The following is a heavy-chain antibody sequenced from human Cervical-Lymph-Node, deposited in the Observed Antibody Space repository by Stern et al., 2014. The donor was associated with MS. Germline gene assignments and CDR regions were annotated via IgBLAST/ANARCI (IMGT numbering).Heavy chain of an antibody. J-gene: IGHJ5*02. CDR2: LYWDDEK. V-gene: IGHV2-5*02. D-gene: IGHD1-26*01. CDR1: GFSLTTSAVG. CDR3: AHRSTSVAGAWAS. Sequence: QVTLNESGPTLVKPTQTLTLTCDFSGFSLTTSAVGVGWIRQPPGKALEWLTLLYWDDEKRYSPSLKNRLSIITDTAKNQVVLTMTNMDPVDTGTYYCAHRSTSVAGAWASWGQGILVVVSS.